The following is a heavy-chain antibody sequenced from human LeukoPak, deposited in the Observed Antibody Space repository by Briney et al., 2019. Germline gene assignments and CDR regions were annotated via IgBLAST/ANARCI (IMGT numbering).Heavy chain of an antibody. CDR1: GFTFSSYE. D-gene: IGHD4-23*01. J-gene: IGHJ4*02. CDR3: AREDYGGNPPYFDY. Sequence: GGSLRLSCAASGFTFSSYEMNWVRQAPGKGLEWVSYISSSGSTIYYADSVKGRFTLSRDNAKNSLYLQMNSLRAEDTAVYYCAREDYGGNPPYFDYWGQGTLVTVSS. V-gene: IGHV3-48*03. CDR2: ISSSGSTI.